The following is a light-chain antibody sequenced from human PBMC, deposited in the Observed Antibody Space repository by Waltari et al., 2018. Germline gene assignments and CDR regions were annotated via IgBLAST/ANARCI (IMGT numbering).Light chain of an antibody. Sequence: SYELTQPSSVSVSPGQTARITCSGDVLAKKSARWFQQNPGQAPVLVIYKDSERPSGIPDRISGSTSGTTVTLTISGAQVEDEADYYCYCAADSNVRVFGGGTRLTVL. CDR1: VLAKKS. J-gene: IGLJ2*01. CDR2: KDS. CDR3: YCAADSNVRV. V-gene: IGLV3-27*01.